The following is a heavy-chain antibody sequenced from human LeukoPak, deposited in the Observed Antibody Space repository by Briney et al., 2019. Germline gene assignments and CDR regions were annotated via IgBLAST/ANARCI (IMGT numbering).Heavy chain of an antibody. CDR3: ARISTLGSYAIRAFDI. CDR2: ISSSGSTI. V-gene: IGHV3-11*04. D-gene: IGHD1-26*01. CDR1: GFTFSDYY. J-gene: IGHJ3*02. Sequence: GGSLRLSCAASGFTFSDYYMSWIRQAPGKGLEWVSYISSSGSTIYYADSVKGRFTISRDNAKNSLYLQMNSLRAEDTAVYYCARISTLGSYAIRAFDIWGQGTMVTVSS.